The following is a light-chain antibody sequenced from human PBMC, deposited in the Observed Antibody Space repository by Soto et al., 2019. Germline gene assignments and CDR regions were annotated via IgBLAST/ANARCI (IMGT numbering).Light chain of an antibody. CDR1: QSVNSRD. J-gene: IGKJ2*01. Sequence: EIVLTQSPGTLSLSPGERATLSCRASQSVNSRDLAWYRQEPGQAPSLLIYGASNRATGIPDRFSGSGSGTDFTLTISSLEPEDFAVYYCLRYGDSPPAYTFGQGTKLEIK. V-gene: IGKV3-20*01. CDR3: LRYGDSPPAYT. CDR2: GAS.